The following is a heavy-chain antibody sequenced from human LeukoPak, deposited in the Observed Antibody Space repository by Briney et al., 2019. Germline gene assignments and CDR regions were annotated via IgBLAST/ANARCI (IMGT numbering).Heavy chain of an antibody. V-gene: IGHV4-59*06. D-gene: IGHD3-10*01. CDR2: INYSGST. CDR1: GGSISSYY. Sequence: SETLSLTCTVSGGSISSYYWNWIRQPAGKGLEWIGYINYSGSTYYNPSLKSRVTISVDTSKNHFSLRLSSVTAADTAVYYCARYGSGSTWFDPWGQGTLVTVSS. J-gene: IGHJ5*02. CDR3: ARYGSGSTWFDP.